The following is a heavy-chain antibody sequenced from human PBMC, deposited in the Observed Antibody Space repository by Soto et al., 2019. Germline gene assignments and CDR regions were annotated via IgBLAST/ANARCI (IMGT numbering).Heavy chain of an antibody. J-gene: IGHJ1*01. CDR1: GFSFSNFV. V-gene: IGHV3-23*01. D-gene: IGHD1-26*01. CDR3: AIGVSGNYFEYLQH. Sequence: EVQLLESGGGLVQPGGSLRLSCVASGFSFSNFVVSWVRQPPGKGLGWVSGINGGGGSTYYADSVEGRFTISRDNSKNTVYLQMDSLRGEETATYYCAIGVSGNYFEYLQHWGQGTLVTVSS. CDR2: INGGGGST.